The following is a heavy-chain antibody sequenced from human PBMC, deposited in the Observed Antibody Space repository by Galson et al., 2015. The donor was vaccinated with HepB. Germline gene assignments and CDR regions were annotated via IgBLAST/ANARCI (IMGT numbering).Heavy chain of an antibody. D-gene: IGHD3-16*01. Sequence: SLRLSCAASGFTFSNYWFRWVRQAPGKGLEWVANIRQDGNRFYYMESAKGRFTISRDNAKKSLYLQMNSLRVEDTAVYYCASWGGGDDYWGHGTLVTVFS. V-gene: IGHV3-7*03. J-gene: IGHJ4*01. CDR3: ASWGGGDDY. CDR1: GFTFSNYW. CDR2: IRQDGNRF.